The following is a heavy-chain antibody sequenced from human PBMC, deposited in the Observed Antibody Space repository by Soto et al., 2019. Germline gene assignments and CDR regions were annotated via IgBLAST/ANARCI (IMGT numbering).Heavy chain of an antibody. J-gene: IGHJ1*01. V-gene: IGHV5-51*01. CDR2: IYPGDSDT. CDR1: GYSFTSYW. Sequence: GESLKISCKGSGYSFTSYWIGWVRQMPGKGLEWMGIIYPGDSDTRYSPSFQGQVTISADKSISTAYLQWSSLKASDTAMYYCARSGDYGDYAEYFQHWGQGTLVTVSS. CDR3: ARSGDYGDYAEYFQH. D-gene: IGHD4-17*01.